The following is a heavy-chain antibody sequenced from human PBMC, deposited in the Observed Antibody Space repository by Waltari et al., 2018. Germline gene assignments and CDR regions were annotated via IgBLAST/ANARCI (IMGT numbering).Heavy chain of an antibody. J-gene: IGHJ6*03. CDR1: GFTFSNAW. V-gene: IGHV3-15*01. CDR3: TTDFGASGEAYYYYYMDA. Sequence: EVQLVESGGGLFEPGGSLRLSCAASGFTFSNAWMTWVRQSPGKGLEWVGRIKRKTDGGTTDYAAPVKGRFSISRDDSENTVYLQTNNLKTEDTGVYYCTTDFGASGEAYYYYYMDAWGKGTTVTVSS. CDR2: IKRKTDGGTT. D-gene: IGHD3-10*01.